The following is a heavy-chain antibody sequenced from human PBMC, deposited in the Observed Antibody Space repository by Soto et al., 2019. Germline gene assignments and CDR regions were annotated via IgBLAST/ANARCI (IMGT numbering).Heavy chain of an antibody. V-gene: IGHV3-23*01. J-gene: IGHJ4*02. D-gene: IGHD4-17*01. CDR3: VKGGDDDYGDLLPFDY. CDR2: ISGSGGST. CDR1: GFTFSSYA. Sequence: GGSLRLSCAASGFTFSSYAMSWVRQAPGKGLEWVSAISGSGGSTYYADSVKGRFTISRDNSKNTLYLQMNSLRAEDTAVYYCVKGGDDDYGDLLPFDYWGQGTLVTVSS.